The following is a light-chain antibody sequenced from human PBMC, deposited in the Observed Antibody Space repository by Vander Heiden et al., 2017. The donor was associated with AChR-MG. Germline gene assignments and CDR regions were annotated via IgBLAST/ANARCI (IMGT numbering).Light chain of an antibody. J-gene: IGLJ3*02. CDR2: DDS. CDR3: QVWDSTSDPWL. Sequence: SYVLTQPPSVAVAPGQTARISCEGDVLQTRNVHWYQHKPGQAPVLVVYDDSDRPSGIPKRFSGSSSGDTATLTISTVEAGDEADYYCQVWDSTSDPWLFGGGTRLTVL. V-gene: IGLV3-21*02. CDR1: VLQTRN.